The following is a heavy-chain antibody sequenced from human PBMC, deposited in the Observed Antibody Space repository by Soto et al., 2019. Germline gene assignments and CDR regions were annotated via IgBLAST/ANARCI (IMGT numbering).Heavy chain of an antibody. V-gene: IGHV3-7*01. Sequence: PGGSLRLSCAASGFTFSSYWMSWVRQAPGKGLEWVANIKQDGSEKYYVDSVKGRFTISRDNAKNSLYLQMNSLRAEDTAVYYCARKEDLYYYYYMDVWGKGTTVTVSS. J-gene: IGHJ6*03. D-gene: IGHD2-15*01. CDR2: IKQDGSEK. CDR3: ARKEDLYYYYYMDV. CDR1: GFTFSSYW.